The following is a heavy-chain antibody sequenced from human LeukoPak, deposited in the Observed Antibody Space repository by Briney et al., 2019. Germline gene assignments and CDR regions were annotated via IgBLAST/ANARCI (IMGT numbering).Heavy chain of an antibody. Sequence: PGRSLRLSCAASGFSFNNYGMQWVRQAPGKGLEWVAVISYDGSKKYYADSVKGRFTISRDNSKNTLYLQMNSLRAEDTAVYYCAKNGAVAGAYYFDYWGQGTLVTVSS. J-gene: IGHJ4*02. V-gene: IGHV3-30*18. CDR3: AKNGAVAGAYYFDY. CDR1: GFSFNNYG. CDR2: ISYDGSKK. D-gene: IGHD6-19*01.